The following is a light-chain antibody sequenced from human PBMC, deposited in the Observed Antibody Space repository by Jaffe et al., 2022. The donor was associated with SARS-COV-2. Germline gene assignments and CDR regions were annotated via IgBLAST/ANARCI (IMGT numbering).Light chain of an antibody. CDR2: SAS. CDR1: QSVTSSF. V-gene: IGKV3-20*01. J-gene: IGKJ4*01. CDR3: QHYGSSLLT. Sequence: EIVLTQSPGTLSLSPGERATLSCRASQSVTSSFLAWYQQKPGQAPRLLIYSASNRATGIPDRFSGGGSGTDFSLTVSRLEPEDFAVYYCQHYGSSLLTFGGGTKVEIK.